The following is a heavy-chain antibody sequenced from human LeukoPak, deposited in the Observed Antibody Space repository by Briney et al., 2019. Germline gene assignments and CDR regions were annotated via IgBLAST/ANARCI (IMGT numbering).Heavy chain of an antibody. V-gene: IGHV3-74*01. J-gene: IGHJ6*03. CDR3: TTEEYSSSWYWTYYYYYYMDV. CDR1: GFTFSGHW. Sequence: GGSLRLSCAASGFTFSGHWMHWVRQAPGKGLVWVSGSNADGSITNSADSVKGRFTISRDNAKNTLYLQMNSLKTEDTAVYYCTTEEYSSSWYWTYYYYYYMDVWGKGTTVTVSS. D-gene: IGHD6-13*01. CDR2: SNADGSIT.